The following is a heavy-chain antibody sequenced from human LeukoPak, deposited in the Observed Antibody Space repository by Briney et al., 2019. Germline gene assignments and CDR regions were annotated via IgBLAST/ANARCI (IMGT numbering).Heavy chain of an antibody. CDR1: GGTFSSYA. D-gene: IGHD3-22*01. CDR3: ARGPITTRSHFDY. CDR2: IIPIFATA. J-gene: IGHJ4*02. V-gene: IGHV1-69*13. Sequence: SVRVSCKASGGTFSSYAISWVRQAPGQGLEWMGGIIPIFATANYAQKFQGRVTITADESTSTAYMELSSLRSEDTAVYYCARGPITTRSHFDYWGQGTLVTASS.